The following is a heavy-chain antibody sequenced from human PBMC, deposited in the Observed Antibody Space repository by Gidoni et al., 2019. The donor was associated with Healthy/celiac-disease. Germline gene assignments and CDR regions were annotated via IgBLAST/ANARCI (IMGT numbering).Heavy chain of an antibody. CDR2: IYYRGST. CDR1: GGSISSYY. V-gene: IGHV4-59*01. CDR3: ARVYYYGSGSYYFAD. J-gene: IGHJ4*02. D-gene: IGHD3-10*01. Sequence: QVQLQESGPGLAKPSETLSLTCTVSGGSISSYYWSWIRQPPGKGLEWIGYIYYRGSTNYNPSLKSRVTIAVDTSKNQFSLKLSSVTAADTAVYYCARVYYYGSGSYYFADWGQGTLVTVSS.